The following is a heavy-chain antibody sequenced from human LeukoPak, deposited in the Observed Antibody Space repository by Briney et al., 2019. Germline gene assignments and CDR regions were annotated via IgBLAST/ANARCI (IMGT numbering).Heavy chain of an antibody. J-gene: IGHJ4*02. CDR1: GGSFSGYY. CDR3: ASQSYYASSGYMPAY. Sequence: PSETLSLTCAVYGGSFSGYYWSWIRQPPGKGLEWFGEINHSGSTNYNPSLKSRVTISVDTSKNQFSLKLSSVTAADTAVYYCASQSYYASSGYMPAYWGQGTLVTVSS. V-gene: IGHV4-34*01. CDR2: INHSGST. D-gene: IGHD3-22*01.